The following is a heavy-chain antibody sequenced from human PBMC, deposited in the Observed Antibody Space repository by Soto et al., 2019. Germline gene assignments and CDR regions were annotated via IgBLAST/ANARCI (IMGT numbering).Heavy chain of an antibody. J-gene: IGHJ4*02. CDR3: AKDSRRITMGRRVIY. V-gene: IGHV3-23*01. D-gene: IGHD3-10*01. Sequence: EVQLLESGGGMVQPGGSLRLSCAASGFTFSSYAMSWVRQAPGKGLEWVSAISGSGGSTYYADSVKGRFTISRDNSKNTLYLQMNSLRAEDTAGYYCAKDSRRITMGRRVIYWGQGTLVTVSS. CDR1: GFTFSSYA. CDR2: ISGSGGST.